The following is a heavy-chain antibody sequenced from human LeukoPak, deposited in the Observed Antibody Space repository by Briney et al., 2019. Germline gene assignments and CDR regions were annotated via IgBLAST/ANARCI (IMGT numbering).Heavy chain of an antibody. CDR3: ARAFWYYHDSSGYDAFDI. CDR2: INVDGTST. V-gene: IGHV3-74*01. D-gene: IGHD3-22*01. Sequence: GGSLRLSCAASGFTFSLYWTHWVRQAPGKGLEWVSRINVDGTSTSHADSVKGRFTISRDNAKDTLYLQMNSLRAEDTAVYYCARAFWYYHDSSGYDAFDIWGHGTMVTVSA. J-gene: IGHJ3*02. CDR1: GFTFSLYW.